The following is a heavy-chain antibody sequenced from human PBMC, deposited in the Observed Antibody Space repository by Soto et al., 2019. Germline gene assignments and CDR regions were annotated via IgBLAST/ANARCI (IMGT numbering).Heavy chain of an antibody. Sequence: QITLKESCPTLVKPTQTLTLTFTFSGFSLSTSGVGVGWIRQPPEKALEWLALIYWDDDKRYSQSLKSRLTITKDTSKNQGVLTMTNMDPVDTATYYCAHIGVVLTAKAFDSWGQGTMVTVSS. J-gene: IGHJ3*02. CDR3: AHIGVVLTAKAFDS. CDR2: IYWDDDK. V-gene: IGHV2-5*02. CDR1: GFSLSTSGVG. D-gene: IGHD2-21*02.